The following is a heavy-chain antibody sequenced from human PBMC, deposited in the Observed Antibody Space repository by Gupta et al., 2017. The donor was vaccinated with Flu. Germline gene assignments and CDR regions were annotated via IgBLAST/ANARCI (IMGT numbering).Heavy chain of an antibody. Sequence: EVQLVESGGGLVQPGGSLRLSCTVSEFTFNTSEMTWVRQAPGKGLEWISYISESGSTAYYADSVKGRFTISRDNANNLLYLQMIGLRADDTGVYYCAREINYSSAFDSWGRGTLVTVSS. CDR1: EFTFNTSE. J-gene: IGHJ4*02. D-gene: IGHD6-25*01. CDR2: ISESGSTA. V-gene: IGHV3-48*03. CDR3: AREINYSSAFDS.